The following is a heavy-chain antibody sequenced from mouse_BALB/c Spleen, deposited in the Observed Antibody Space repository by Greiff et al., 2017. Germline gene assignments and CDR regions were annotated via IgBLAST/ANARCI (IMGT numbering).Heavy chain of an antibody. Sequence: VQLQQPGAELVKPGASVKLSCKASGYTFTSYWMHWVKQRPGQGLEWIGEIDPSDSYTNYNQKFKGKATLTVDKSSSTAYMQLSSLTSEDSAVYYCAVRLRYAMDYWGQGTSVTVSS. CDR1: GYTFTSYW. CDR2: IDPSDSYT. D-gene: IGHD1-2*01. CDR3: AVRLRYAMDY. V-gene: IGHV1-69*02. J-gene: IGHJ4*01.